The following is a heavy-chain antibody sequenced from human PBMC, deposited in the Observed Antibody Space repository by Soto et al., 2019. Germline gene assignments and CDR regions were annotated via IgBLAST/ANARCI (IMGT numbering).Heavy chain of an antibody. CDR3: ARGCVVAAAGTGSYTRYYYMDV. J-gene: IGHJ6*03. Sequence: SETLSLTCAFCGGSFCGYYWSWIRQPPGKGLEWIGEINHSGSTNYNPSLKSRVTISVDTSKNQFSLKLSSVTAADTAVYYCARGCVVAAAGTGSYTRYYYMDVWGKGTTLTVSS. CDR1: GGSFCGYY. D-gene: IGHD6-13*01. V-gene: IGHV4-34*01. CDR2: INHSGST.